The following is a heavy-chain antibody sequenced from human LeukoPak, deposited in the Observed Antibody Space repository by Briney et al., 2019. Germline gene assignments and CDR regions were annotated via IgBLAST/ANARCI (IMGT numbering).Heavy chain of an antibody. CDR3: AKGPRGAGYEALFDY. D-gene: IGHD5-12*01. Sequence: GSLRLSCAASGFTFSSYWMSWVRQAPGKGREWVANIKQDGSEKYYVDSGKGRFTISRDNAKNSLYLQTNKLRAENTAVYYCAKGPRGAGYEALFDYWGQGTLVTVSS. J-gene: IGHJ4*02. CDR2: IKQDGSEK. V-gene: IGHV3-7*01. CDR1: GFTFSSYW.